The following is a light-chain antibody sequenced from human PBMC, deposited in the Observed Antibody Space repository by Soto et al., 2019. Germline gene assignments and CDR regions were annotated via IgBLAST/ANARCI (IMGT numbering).Light chain of an antibody. Sequence: QSALTQPASVSGSPGQSITISCTGTSSDVGSYHLVSWYQHHPGQVPKLMIYEGTKRPSGVSIRFSGSKSGNTASLTISGLQAEDEADYYCCSFGGSNAYYVFGTGTKRTVL. CDR1: SSDVGSYHL. V-gene: IGLV2-23*01. J-gene: IGLJ1*01. CDR2: EGT. CDR3: CSFGGSNAYYV.